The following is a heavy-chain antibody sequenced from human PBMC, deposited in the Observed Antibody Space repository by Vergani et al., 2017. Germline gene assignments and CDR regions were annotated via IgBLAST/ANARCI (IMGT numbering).Heavy chain of an antibody. J-gene: IGHJ6*02. CDR3: AKDCTSDVCPENYGMDV. CDR2: IGSSGPYI. D-gene: IGHD2-8*02. V-gene: IGHV3-21*06. Sequence: VQLVESGGGLVKPGGSLRLSCAASGFTFSDFSMSWVRQAPGKGLEWVAFIGSSGPYINYADSGKGRFISSRDNTNNSLFLQLRSLRAEAAAVYYCAKDCTSDVCPENYGMDVWAKGPRSPSP. CDR1: GFTFSDFS.